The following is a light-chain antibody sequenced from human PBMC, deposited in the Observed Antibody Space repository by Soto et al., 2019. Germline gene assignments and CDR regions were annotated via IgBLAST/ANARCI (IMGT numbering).Light chain of an antibody. J-gene: IGLJ2*01. V-gene: IGLV1-47*01. CDR3: AAWDDSLSGL. CDR1: NSNIGNNY. CDR2: KND. Sequence: QSVLTQPPSASGTPGQRVTISCSGSNSNIGNNYVYWYQQFPGTAPKLLIYKNDQRPSGVPDRFSGSKSGTSASLAISGLRSEDEANYYCAAWDDSLSGLFGGGTKLTVL.